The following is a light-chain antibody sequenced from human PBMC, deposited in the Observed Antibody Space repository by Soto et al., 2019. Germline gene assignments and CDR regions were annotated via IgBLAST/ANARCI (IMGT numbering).Light chain of an antibody. V-gene: IGKV3-20*01. CDR1: QSVSSSY. CDR3: QQYGSSPVLT. Sequence: EIVLTQSPGTLSLSPGERATLSCRASQSVSSSYLAWYQQKPGQAPRLLIYGASSRATGIPDRFSGSGSGTDFTLTISRLEPEDFGVYYWQQYGSSPVLTGGGGTKVEIK. CDR2: GAS. J-gene: IGKJ4*01.